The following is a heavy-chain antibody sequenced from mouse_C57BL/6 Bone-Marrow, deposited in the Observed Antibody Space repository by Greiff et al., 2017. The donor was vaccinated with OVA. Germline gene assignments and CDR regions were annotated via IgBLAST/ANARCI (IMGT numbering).Heavy chain of an antibody. CDR2: IHPNSGST. V-gene: IGHV1-64*01. Sequence: QVQLQQPGAELVRPGSSVKLSCKASGYTFTSYWMDWVKQRPGQGLEWIGMIHPNSGSTNYNEKFKSKATLTVDKSSSTAYMQLSSLTSEDSAVYYCARSTTVVADWYFDVWGTGTTVTVSS. J-gene: IGHJ1*03. CDR1: GYTFTSYW. D-gene: IGHD1-1*01. CDR3: ARSTTVVADWYFDV.